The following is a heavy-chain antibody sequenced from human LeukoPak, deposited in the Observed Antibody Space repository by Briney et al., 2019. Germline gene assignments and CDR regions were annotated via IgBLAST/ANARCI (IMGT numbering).Heavy chain of an antibody. CDR1: GFTFDDYA. J-gene: IGHJ6*02. CDR2: ISWNSGSI. CDR3: AKDMSPSGSGWYALYGMDV. D-gene: IGHD6-19*01. Sequence: GGSLRLSCAASGFTFDDYAMHWVRQAPGKGLEWVSGISWNSGSIGYADSVKGRFTISRDNAKNSLYLQMNSLRAEDTALYYCAKDMSPSGSGWYALYGMDVWGQGTTVTVSS. V-gene: IGHV3-9*01.